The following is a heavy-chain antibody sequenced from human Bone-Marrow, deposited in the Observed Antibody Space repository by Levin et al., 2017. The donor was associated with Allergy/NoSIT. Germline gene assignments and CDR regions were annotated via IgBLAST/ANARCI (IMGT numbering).Heavy chain of an antibody. CDR3: ARDVSPYSSPPDY. CDR1: GFTFSSSS. J-gene: IGHJ4*02. CDR2: ISVGSTTI. D-gene: IGHD6-19*01. Sequence: LSLTCATSGFTFSSSSMNWVRQAPGKGLEWVSYISVGSTTIYYADSVKGRFTISRDNAKNSLSLQMHSLRDEDTAVYYCARDVSPYSSPPDYWGQGTLVTVSS. V-gene: IGHV3-48*02.